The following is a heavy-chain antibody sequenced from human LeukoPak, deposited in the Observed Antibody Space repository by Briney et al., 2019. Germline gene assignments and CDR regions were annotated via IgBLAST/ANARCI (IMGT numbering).Heavy chain of an antibody. J-gene: IGHJ6*02. CDR2: ISYDGSNK. Sequence: PGGSLRLSCAASGFTFSSYAMHWVRQAPGKGLKWVAVISYDGSNKYYADSVKGRFTISRDNSKNTLYLQMNSLRAEDTAVYYCARGGLYDLAYYGMDVWGQGTTVTVSS. V-gene: IGHV3-30-3*01. D-gene: IGHD3-3*01. CDR1: GFTFSSYA. CDR3: ARGGLYDLAYYGMDV.